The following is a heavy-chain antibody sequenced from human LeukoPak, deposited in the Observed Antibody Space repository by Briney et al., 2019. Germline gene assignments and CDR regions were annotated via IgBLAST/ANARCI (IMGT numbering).Heavy chain of an antibody. CDR1: GGSISSYY. Sequence: PSETLSLTCTVSGGSISSYYWSWIRQFPGKGLEWIGYIYYSGCTNYNPSLKSRVTISVDMSKNQISLKLSSVTAADTAVYYCARAGGYYQYFQHWGQGTLVTVSS. V-gene: IGHV4-59*01. J-gene: IGHJ1*01. D-gene: IGHD3-3*01. CDR3: ARAGGYYQYFQH. CDR2: IYYSGCT.